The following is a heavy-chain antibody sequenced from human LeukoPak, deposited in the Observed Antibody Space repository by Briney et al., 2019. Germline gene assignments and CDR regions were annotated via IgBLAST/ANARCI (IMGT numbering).Heavy chain of an antibody. CDR2: ISSSSSAI. Sequence: AGGSLRLSCAASGFIFSSYSMTWVRQAPGKGLEWVSYISSSSSAIYYADSVKGRFTISRDNAKNSLYLQMHSLRAEDTAVYYCARDANGVYFDYWGQGTLVTVSS. CDR3: ARDANGVYFDY. CDR1: GFIFSSYS. D-gene: IGHD3-3*01. J-gene: IGHJ4*02. V-gene: IGHV3-48*01.